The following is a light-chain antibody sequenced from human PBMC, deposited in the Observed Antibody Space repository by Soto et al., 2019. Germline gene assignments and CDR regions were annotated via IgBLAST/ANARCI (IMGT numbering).Light chain of an antibody. CDR1: SGYSHYA. J-gene: IGLJ3*02. CDR2: LNNDGSH. Sequence: QSVLTQSPSASASLGASVKLTCTLSSGYSHYAIAWHQQQPEKGPRFLMKLNNDGSHNKGDGIPDRFSGSSSGAERYLTISSLQSEDEADYYCQTWGTDSRVFGGGTKLTVL. CDR3: QTWGTDSRV. V-gene: IGLV4-69*01.